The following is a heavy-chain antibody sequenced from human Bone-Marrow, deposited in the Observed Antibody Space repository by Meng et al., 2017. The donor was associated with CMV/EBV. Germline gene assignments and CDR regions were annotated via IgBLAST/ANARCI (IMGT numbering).Heavy chain of an antibody. CDR2: ISSSSSYI. CDR1: GFTFSSYW. V-gene: IGHV3-21*01. Sequence: GGSLRLSCAASGFTFSSYWMSWVRQAPGKGLEWVSSISSSSSYIHYADSVKGRFTISRDNAKNSLYLQMNSLRAEDTAVYYCARDFRIEARFDYWGQGTLVAASS. J-gene: IGHJ4*02. D-gene: IGHD3-10*01. CDR3: ARDFRIEARFDY.